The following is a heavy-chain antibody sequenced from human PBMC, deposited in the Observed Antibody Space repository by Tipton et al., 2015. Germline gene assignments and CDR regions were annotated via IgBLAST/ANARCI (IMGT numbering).Heavy chain of an antibody. CDR1: GGSISSGGYY. CDR2: IYYSGST. J-gene: IGHJ4*02. D-gene: IGHD2-2*01. V-gene: IGHV4-31*02. CDR3: ARNSGLGDIVVVPPSPFFDY. Sequence: LRLSCTVSGGSISSGGYYWSWIRQHPGKGLEWIGYIYYSGSTYYNPSLKSRVTISVDTSKNQFSLKLSSVTAADTAVYYCARNSGLGDIVVVPPSPFFDYWGQGTLVTVSS.